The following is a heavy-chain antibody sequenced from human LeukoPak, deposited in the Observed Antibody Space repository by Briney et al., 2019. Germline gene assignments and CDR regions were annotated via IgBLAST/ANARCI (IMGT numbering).Heavy chain of an antibody. V-gene: IGHV4-34*01. Sequence: PSETLSLTCAVYGGSFSGYYWSWIRQPPGKGLEWIGEINHSGSTNYNPSLKSRVTISVDTSKNQFSLKLSSVTAADTAVYYCARYGSSWFYYFDYWGQGTLVTVSS. J-gene: IGHJ4*02. D-gene: IGHD6-13*01. CDR3: ARYGSSWFYYFDY. CDR1: GGSFSGYY. CDR2: INHSGST.